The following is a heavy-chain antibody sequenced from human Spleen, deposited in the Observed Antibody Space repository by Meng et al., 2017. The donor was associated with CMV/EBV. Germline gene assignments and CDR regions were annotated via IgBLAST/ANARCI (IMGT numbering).Heavy chain of an antibody. Sequence: GESLKISCAASGFTFSSYWMSWVRQAPGKGLEWVANIKQDGSEKYYVDSVKGRFTISRDNAQNSLYLQMNSLKAEDTAVYYCARARRGIVAGFDSWGQGTLVTVSS. CDR2: IKQDGSEK. CDR3: ARARRGIVAGFDS. D-gene: IGHD5-12*01. CDR1: GFTFSSYW. J-gene: IGHJ4*02. V-gene: IGHV3-7*01.